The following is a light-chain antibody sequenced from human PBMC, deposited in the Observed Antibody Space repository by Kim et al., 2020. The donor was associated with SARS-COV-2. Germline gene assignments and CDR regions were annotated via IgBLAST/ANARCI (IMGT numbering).Light chain of an antibody. CDR3: QSYDNSLSAWV. V-gene: IGLV1-40*01. Sequence: QSVLTQPPSVSGAPGQRVTISCTGNNSNIGARFGVHWYQQLPGTAPKLVMYDDDNRPSGVPDRFYGFKSGTSASLAITGLRAEDEADYYCQSYDNSLSAWVFGGGTQLTVL. CDR2: DDD. CDR1: NSNIGARFG. J-gene: IGLJ3*02.